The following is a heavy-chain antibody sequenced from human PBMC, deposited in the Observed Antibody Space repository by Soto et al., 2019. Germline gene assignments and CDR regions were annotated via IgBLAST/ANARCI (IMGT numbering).Heavy chain of an antibody. D-gene: IGHD6-13*01. CDR2: ISSSSTYI. Sequence: GGSLRLSCAASGFSFSYSSMNWVRQAPGKGLEWVSSISSSSTYIYYADSVKGRFTISRDNAKNSLYLQMNSLRAEDTAVYYCARGGHEAASAPVNYWGQGTLVTVSS. V-gene: IGHV3-21*01. CDR3: ARGGHEAASAPVNY. J-gene: IGHJ4*02. CDR1: GFSFSYSS.